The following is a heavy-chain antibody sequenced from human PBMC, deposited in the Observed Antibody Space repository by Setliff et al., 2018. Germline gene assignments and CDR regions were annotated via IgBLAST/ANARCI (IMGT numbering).Heavy chain of an antibody. Sequence: LRLSCAASGFTFSSYGMHWVRQAPGKGLEWVAVIWYDGSNKYYADSVKGRFTISRDNSKNTLYLQMNSLRADDAAVYYCARSSAPIKRDYMDVWGKGTTVTVSS. V-gene: IGHV3-33*01. D-gene: IGHD2-2*02. J-gene: IGHJ6*03. CDR1: GFTFSSYG. CDR3: ARSSAPIKRDYMDV. CDR2: IWYDGSNK.